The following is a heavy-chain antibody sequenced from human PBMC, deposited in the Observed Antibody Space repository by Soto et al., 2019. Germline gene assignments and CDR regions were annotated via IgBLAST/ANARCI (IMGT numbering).Heavy chain of an antibody. CDR1: GFTFSSYS. V-gene: IGHV3-21*01. D-gene: IGHD3-3*01. CDR2: ISSSSSYI. CDR3: ARGGDYDFWSGTNNWFDP. J-gene: IGHJ5*02. Sequence: GGSLRLFCAASGFTFSSYSMNWVRQAPGKGLEWVSSISSSSSYIYYADSVKGRFTISRDNAKNSLHLQMNSLRAEDTAVYYCARGGDYDFWSGTNNWFDPWGQGTLVTVSS.